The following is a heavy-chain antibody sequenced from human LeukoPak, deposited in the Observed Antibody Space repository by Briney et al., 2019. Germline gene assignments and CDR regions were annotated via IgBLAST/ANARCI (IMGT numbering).Heavy chain of an antibody. J-gene: IGHJ4*02. CDR3: ARTGRDPMIAVAPFDY. CDR2: IYYSGST. D-gene: IGHD6-19*01. V-gene: IGHV4-39*07. CDR1: GGSISSYY. Sequence: SETLSLTCTVSGGSISSYYWGWIRQPPGKGLEWIGSIYYSGSTYYNPSLKSRVTISVDTSKNQFSLKLSSVTAADTAVYYCARTGRDPMIAVAPFDYWGQGTLVTVSS.